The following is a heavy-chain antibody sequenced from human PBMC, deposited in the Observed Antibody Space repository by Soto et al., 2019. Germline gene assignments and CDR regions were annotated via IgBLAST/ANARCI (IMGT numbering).Heavy chain of an antibody. Sequence: GSLRLSCAASGLSLSSYWMHWVRQAPGKGLVCVSRINSDGSSTSYADSVKGRFTISRDNAKNTLYLQMNSLRAEDTAVDYCARMLAAVVPISGYYYGMDVWGQGTTVTVSS. CDR2: INSDGSST. D-gene: IGHD2-8*01. CDR1: GLSLSSYW. J-gene: IGHJ6*02. V-gene: IGHV3-74*01. CDR3: ARMLAAVVPISGYYYGMDV.